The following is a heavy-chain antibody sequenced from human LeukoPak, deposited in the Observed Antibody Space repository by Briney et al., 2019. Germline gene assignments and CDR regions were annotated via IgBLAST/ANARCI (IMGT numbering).Heavy chain of an antibody. CDR2: INPSGGST. CDR1: GYTFTSYY. J-gene: IGHJ4*02. V-gene: IGHV1-46*01. Sequence: ASVKVSCKASGYTFTSYYMHWVRQAPGQGLEWMGIINPSGGSTSYAQKFQGRVTMTRDTSTSTVYMKLSSLRSEDTAVYYCARAPSRDGNRVVFPSQFDYWGQGTLVTVSS. CDR3: ARAPSRDGNRVVFPSQFDY. D-gene: IGHD3-22*01.